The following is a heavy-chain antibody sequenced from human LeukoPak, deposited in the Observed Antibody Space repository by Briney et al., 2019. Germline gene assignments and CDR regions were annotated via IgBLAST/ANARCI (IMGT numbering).Heavy chain of an antibody. Sequence: GGSLRLSCAASGFTFSSYVMHWVRQAPGKGLEWVAVISYDGSNKYYADSVKGRFTISRDNSKNTLYLQMNSLRAEDTAVYYCARDKSPYSSGWFDAFDIWGQGTMVTVSS. CDR2: ISYDGSNK. CDR1: GFTFSSYV. V-gene: IGHV3-30-3*01. CDR3: ARDKSPYSSGWFDAFDI. D-gene: IGHD6-19*01. J-gene: IGHJ3*02.